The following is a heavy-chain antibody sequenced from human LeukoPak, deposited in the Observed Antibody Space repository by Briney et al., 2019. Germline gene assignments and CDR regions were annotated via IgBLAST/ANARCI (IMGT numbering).Heavy chain of an antibody. CDR3: ARRGSSTSPTYYYYYGMDV. CDR1: GGTFSSYA. CDR2: IIPIFGTA. Sequence: ASVKVSRKASGGTFSSYAISWVRQAPGQGLEWMGGIIPIFGTANYAQKFQGRVTITADESTSTASMELSSLRSEDTAVYYCARRGSSTSPTYYYYYGMDVWGQGTTVTVSS. D-gene: IGHD2-2*01. J-gene: IGHJ6*02. V-gene: IGHV1-69*13.